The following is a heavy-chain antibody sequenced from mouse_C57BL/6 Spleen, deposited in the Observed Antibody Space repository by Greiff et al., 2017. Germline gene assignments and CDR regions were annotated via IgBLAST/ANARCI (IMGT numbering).Heavy chain of an antibody. CDR1: GYTFTSYG. Sequence: QVQLQQSGAELARPGASVKLSCKASGYTFTSYGISWVKQRTGQGLEWIGEIYPRSGNTYYNEKFKGKATLTADKSSSTAYMELRSLTSEDSAVSFCAREELYDYAGSSWFAYWGQGTLVTVSA. J-gene: IGHJ3*01. CDR3: AREELYDYAGSSWFAY. CDR2: IYPRSGNT. V-gene: IGHV1-81*01. D-gene: IGHD2-4*01.